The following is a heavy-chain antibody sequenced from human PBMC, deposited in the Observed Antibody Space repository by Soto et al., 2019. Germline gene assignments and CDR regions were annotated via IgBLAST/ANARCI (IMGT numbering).Heavy chain of an antibody. CDR1: GYTFTDFY. V-gene: IGHV1-2*02. Sequence: QVQLVQSGTEVKKPGASVTVSCKSSGYTFTDFYLHWLRQAPGQGLEWVGWINPKTGDTKSSQKFQGRVIMSRDTSVSTAYIDMTSQTSDDTPMYYCATGTNGTTGWYHPWGQGTRVTVSS. CDR2: INPKTGDT. J-gene: IGHJ5*02. CDR3: ATGTNGTTGWYHP. D-gene: IGHD1-1*01.